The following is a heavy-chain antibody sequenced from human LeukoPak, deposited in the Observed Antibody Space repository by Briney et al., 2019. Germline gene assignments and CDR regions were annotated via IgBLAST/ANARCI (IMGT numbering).Heavy chain of an antibody. J-gene: IGHJ4*02. D-gene: IGHD3-9*01. CDR2: VSGRDTST. CDR3: AKWGDYDVLTGYYDSDY. CDR1: GFTFSNYA. V-gene: IGHV3-23*01. Sequence: GASLRLSCAASGFTFSNYAMSWGRQAPGEGLEWVSAVSGRDTSTYYTDTVKGRFTISRDNSKNTLYLQMNSLSAEDTAIYYCAKWGDYDVLTGYYDSDYWGQGTLVTVSS.